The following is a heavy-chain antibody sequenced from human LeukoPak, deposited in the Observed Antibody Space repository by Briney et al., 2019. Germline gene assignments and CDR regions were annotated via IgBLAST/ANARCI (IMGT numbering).Heavy chain of an antibody. V-gene: IGHV5-51*01. D-gene: IGHD1-1*01. Sequence: GESLKISCKGSGYSFTTYWIGWVRQMPGKGLEWMGIIFPGVSDTRYSPSFQGQVTISADKSISTAYLQWGSLKASDTALYYCAGRKRVEREALYAFDIWGQGTMVIVSS. J-gene: IGHJ3*02. CDR1: GYSFTTYW. CDR3: AGRKRVEREALYAFDI. CDR2: IFPGVSDT.